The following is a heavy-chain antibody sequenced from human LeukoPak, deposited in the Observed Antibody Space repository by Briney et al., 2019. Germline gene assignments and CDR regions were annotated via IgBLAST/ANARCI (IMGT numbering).Heavy chain of an antibody. V-gene: IGHV1-69*01. CDR1: GGTFSSYA. D-gene: IGHD3-22*01. CDR2: IIPIFGTA. J-gene: IGHJ3*02. CDR3: ARAIQASSGYYDAFDI. Sequence: GSSVKVSCKASGGTFSSYAISWVRQAPGQGLEWMGGIIPIFGTANYAQKFQGRVTITADESTSTAYMELSSLRSEDTAVYYCARAIQASSGYYDAFDIWGQGTMVTVPS.